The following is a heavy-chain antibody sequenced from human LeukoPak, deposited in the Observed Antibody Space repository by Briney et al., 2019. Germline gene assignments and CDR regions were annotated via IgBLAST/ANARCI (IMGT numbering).Heavy chain of an antibody. V-gene: IGHV3-30-3*01. CDR1: GFTFSDYA. CDR3: ARDRNWFDP. J-gene: IGHJ5*02. CDR2: ISYDGSNK. Sequence: GGSLRLSCAASGFTFSDYALHWVRQAPGKGLEWVAVISYDGSNKYYADSVKGRFTISRDNSKNTLYLQMNSLRAEDTAVYYCARDRNWFDPWGQGTLVTVSS.